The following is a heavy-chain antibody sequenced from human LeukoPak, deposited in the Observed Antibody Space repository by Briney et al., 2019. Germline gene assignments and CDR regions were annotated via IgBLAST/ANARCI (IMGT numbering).Heavy chain of an antibody. D-gene: IGHD6-13*01. CDR2: ISGSGGST. V-gene: IGHV3-23*01. CDR3: ARVGAAAGNWDYYYMDV. J-gene: IGHJ6*03. Sequence: GGSLRLSCAASGFTFSGYAMSWVRQAPGKGLEWVSAISGSGGSTYYADSVKGRFTISRDNSKNTLYLQMNSLRAEDTAVYYCARVGAAAGNWDYYYMDVWGKGTTVTVSS. CDR1: GFTFSGYA.